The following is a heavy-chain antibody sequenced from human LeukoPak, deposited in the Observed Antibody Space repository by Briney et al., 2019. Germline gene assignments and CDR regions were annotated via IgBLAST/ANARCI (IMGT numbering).Heavy chain of an antibody. Sequence: PGGSLRLSCEASGFTFDAYAMHWVRQAPGKGLEWVSLINKDGSATYYADSVKGRFTISRDNSKNSLYLQMNSVRSEDTALYYCATWAFYHSLDVWGQGTTVTVSS. J-gene: IGHJ6*02. V-gene: IGHV3-43*02. CDR1: GFTFDAYA. CDR2: INKDGSAT. D-gene: IGHD1-26*01. CDR3: ATWAFYHSLDV.